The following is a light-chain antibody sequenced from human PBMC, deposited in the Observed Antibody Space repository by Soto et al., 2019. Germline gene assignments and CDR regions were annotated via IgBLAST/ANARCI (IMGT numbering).Light chain of an antibody. J-gene: IGLJ1*01. CDR3: QSYDSSLSGHV. V-gene: IGLV1-40*01. CDR2: DNS. Sequence: QSVLTQPPSASGTPGQRVTISCSGSSSNIGSNYVYWYQQFPGTAPKLLIYDNSNRPSGVPDRFSGSKSGTSASLAITGLQAEDESDYYCQSYDSSLSGHVFGTGTKLTVL. CDR1: SSNIGSNY.